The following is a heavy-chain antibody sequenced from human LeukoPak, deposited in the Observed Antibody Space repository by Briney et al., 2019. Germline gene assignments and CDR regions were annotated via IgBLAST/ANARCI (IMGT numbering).Heavy chain of an antibody. V-gene: IGHV2-5*01. J-gene: IGHJ4*02. D-gene: IGHD2-2*01. CDR3: AQSWSRIQLLAHFDY. Sequence: SGPTLVKPTQTLTLTCTFSGFSLSTSGVGVGWIRQPPGKALEWLSLIYWNDDKLSSPSLKSRLTITKDPSKNQVLLTMTNMDPVDTATYYCAQSWSRIQLLAHFDYWGQGTLVTVSS. CDR2: IYWNDDK. CDR1: GFSLSTSGVG.